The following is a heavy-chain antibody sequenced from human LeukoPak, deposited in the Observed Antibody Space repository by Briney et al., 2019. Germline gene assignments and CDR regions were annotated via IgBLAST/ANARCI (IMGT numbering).Heavy chain of an antibody. CDR3: SKRGIMIRGVIIIEFHKEAYYFDC. D-gene: IGHD3-10*01. V-gene: IGHV3-23*01. CDR1: GFTFSNYA. J-gene: IGHJ4*02. CDR2: ISDSGGSK. Sequence: PGGSLRLSCAASGFTFSNYAMSWVRQAPGKGLEWISYISDSGGSKYYADSVKGRFIISRDNTKNTLYLQMNSLRAEDAAVYYCSKRGIMIRGVIIIEFHKEAYYFDCWGQGTLVTVSS.